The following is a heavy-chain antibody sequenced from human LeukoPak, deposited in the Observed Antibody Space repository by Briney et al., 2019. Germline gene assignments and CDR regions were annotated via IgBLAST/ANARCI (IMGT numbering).Heavy chain of an antibody. CDR2: ISGSGGST. V-gene: IGHV3-23*01. J-gene: IGHJ6*02. D-gene: IGHD6-13*01. Sequence: GGSLRLSCAVSGFTFSSYAMSWVRQAPGKGLEWVSAISGSGGSTYYADSVKGRFTISRDNSKNTLYLQMNSLRAEDTAVYYCASSSSWHRDYYYYYGMDVWGQGTTVTVSS. CDR3: ASSSSWHRDYYYYYGMDV. CDR1: GFTFSSYA.